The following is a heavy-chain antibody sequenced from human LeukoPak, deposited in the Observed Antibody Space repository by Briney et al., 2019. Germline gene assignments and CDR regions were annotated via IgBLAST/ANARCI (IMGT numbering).Heavy chain of an antibody. J-gene: IGHJ5*02. Sequence: ASVKVSCKASGYTFTSYYMHWVRQAPGRGLEWMGIINPSGGSTSYAQKFQGRVTMTRDTSTSTVYMELSSLRSEDTAVYYCARDRSRYPFDPWGQGTLVTVSS. CDR3: ARDRSRYPFDP. V-gene: IGHV1-46*01. CDR2: INPSGGST. CDR1: GYTFTSYY. D-gene: IGHD1-1*01.